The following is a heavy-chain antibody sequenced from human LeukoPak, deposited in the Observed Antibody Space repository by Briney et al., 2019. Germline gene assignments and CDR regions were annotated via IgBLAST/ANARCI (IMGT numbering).Heavy chain of an antibody. J-gene: IGHJ4*02. CDR1: GDSISRSSYF. V-gene: IGHV4-39*07. D-gene: IGHD3-3*01. Sequence: PSETLSLTCTVSGDSISRSSYFWAWIRQPPGKGLEWIGSVYSSGSTYYNPSLRSQITISVDTSKNQFSLKLTSVAAAGTAMYYCTRDMEYPGAGFDYWGQGIPVTVSS. CDR2: VYSSGST. CDR3: TRDMEYPGAGFDY.